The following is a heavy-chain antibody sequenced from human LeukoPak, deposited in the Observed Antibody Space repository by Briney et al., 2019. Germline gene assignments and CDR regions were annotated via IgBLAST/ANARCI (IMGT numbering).Heavy chain of an antibody. Sequence: PSETLSLTCTVSGGSISSSSYYWGWIRQPPGKGLEWVANIKQDGSEKYYVDSVKGRFTISRDNAKNSLYLQMNSLRAEDTAVYYCARVRFGVVIMSHFFWDYWGQGTLVTVSS. J-gene: IGHJ4*02. D-gene: IGHD3-3*01. CDR1: GGSISSSSYY. CDR3: ARVRFGVVIMSHFFWDY. CDR2: IKQDGSEK. V-gene: IGHV3-7*01.